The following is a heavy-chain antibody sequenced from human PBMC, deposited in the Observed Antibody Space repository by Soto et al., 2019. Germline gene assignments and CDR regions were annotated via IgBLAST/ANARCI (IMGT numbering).Heavy chain of an antibody. CDR3: ARQRTTVVTQAYFDH. Sequence: SETLSLTCTVSGDSISSSSYYWVWIRQPPGKGLEWIGSFYYSGRTYYNPSFKSRVTISIDTSKNQFSLKLSSVTATDTAVYYCARQRTTVVTQAYFDHWGQGALVTVSS. V-gene: IGHV4-39*01. CDR2: FYYSGRT. CDR1: GDSISSSSYY. J-gene: IGHJ4*02. D-gene: IGHD2-21*02.